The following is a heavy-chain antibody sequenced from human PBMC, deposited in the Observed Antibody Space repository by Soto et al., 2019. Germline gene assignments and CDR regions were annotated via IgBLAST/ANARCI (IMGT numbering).Heavy chain of an antibody. CDR2: IMPIFGSA. CDR3: ARAVGVPAAIRGGDYSNYVGYYYYYGMDV. Sequence: SGKVPCNASGGTFSCYAISWVRHAPGQGLELVGVIMPIFGSANYAQKFQGRVTITADEYTSTAYMELSSLRSEEKDVYYCARAVGVPAAIRGGDYSNYVGYYYYYGMDVWGQGTTVTVSS. V-gene: IGHV1-69*13. J-gene: IGHJ6*02. CDR1: GGTFSCYA. D-gene: IGHD2-2*02.